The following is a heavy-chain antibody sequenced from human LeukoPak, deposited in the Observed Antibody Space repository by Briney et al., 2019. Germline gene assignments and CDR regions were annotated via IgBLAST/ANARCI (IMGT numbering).Heavy chain of an antibody. CDR3: ARSFPGYYFDH. CDR1: GGSISSGSYY. V-gene: IGHV4-61*02. Sequence: PSETLSLTCTVSGGSISSGSYYWSWIRQPAGKGLEWIGRIYTSGSTNYNPSLKSRVTISLDTSKNQISLNLNSVTAADTAEYYCARSFPGYYFDHWGQGTLVTVSS. CDR2: IYTSGST. D-gene: IGHD3-10*01. J-gene: IGHJ4*02.